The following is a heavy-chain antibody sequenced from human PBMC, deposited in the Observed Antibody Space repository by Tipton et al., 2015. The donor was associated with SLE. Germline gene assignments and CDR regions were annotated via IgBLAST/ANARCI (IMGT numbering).Heavy chain of an antibody. V-gene: IGHV4-61*09. CDR1: GGSISSGNYY. Sequence: TLSLTCTVSGGSISSGNYYWSWIRQPAGKGLEWIGYIYTSGSTNYNPSLKSRVSISVDTSRNQFSLKLSSVTAADTAVYYCARVAGWIEDAFDIWGQGTMVTVSS. J-gene: IGHJ3*02. CDR3: ARVAGWIEDAFDI. D-gene: IGHD2-2*03. CDR2: IYTSGST.